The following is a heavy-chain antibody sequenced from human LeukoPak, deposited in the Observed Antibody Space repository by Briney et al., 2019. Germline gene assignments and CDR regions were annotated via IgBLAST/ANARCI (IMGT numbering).Heavy chain of an antibody. CDR3: ASVYHSF. Sequence: RGSLRLSCAASRFNVSSNFMSWVRQAPGKGPEWVSVIYSGGSTQYADSVKGRFTVSRDKSKNTLFLQMNSLRAEDTAVYYCASVYHSFWGQGTRVTVSS. CDR2: IYSGGST. V-gene: IGHV3-66*01. CDR1: RFNVSSNF. D-gene: IGHD2-8*01. J-gene: IGHJ4*02.